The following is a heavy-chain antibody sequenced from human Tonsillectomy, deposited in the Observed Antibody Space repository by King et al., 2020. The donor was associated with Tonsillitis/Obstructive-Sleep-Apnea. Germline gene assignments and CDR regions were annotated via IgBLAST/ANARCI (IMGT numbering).Heavy chain of an antibody. D-gene: IGHD2-2*01. J-gene: IGHJ5*02. Sequence: QLQESGPGLVKPSETLSLTCTVSGGSINSYYWSWIRQPPGKGLEWIGYVYYSGRTNYNPSLKGRVTISVDTSKNQFSLKLCSVTAADTAVYYCARDGGYCSSTSCSQHSWFDPWGQGTLVTVSS. CDR2: VYYSGRT. V-gene: IGHV4-59*01. CDR1: GGSINSYY. CDR3: ARDGGYCSSTSCSQHSWFDP.